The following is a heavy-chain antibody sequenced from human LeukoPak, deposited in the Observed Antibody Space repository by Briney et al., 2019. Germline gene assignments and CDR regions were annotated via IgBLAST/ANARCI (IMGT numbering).Heavy chain of an antibody. CDR1: GFTFSSYS. CDR3: ARDSPASPLGA. J-gene: IGHJ5*02. Sequence: PGGSLRLSCAASGFTFSSYSINWVRQAPGKGLEWVSYISSSSSTIYYADSVKGRFTISRDNAKNSLYLQMNSLRAEDTAAYYCARDSPASPLGAWGQGTLVTVSS. D-gene: IGHD3-16*01. CDR2: ISSSSSTI. V-gene: IGHV3-48*01.